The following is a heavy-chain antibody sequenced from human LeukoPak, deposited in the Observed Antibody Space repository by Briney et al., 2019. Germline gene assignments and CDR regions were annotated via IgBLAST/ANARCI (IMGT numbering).Heavy chain of an antibody. J-gene: IGHJ4*02. Sequence: ASVKVSCKASGYTFTGYYMHWVRQAPGQGLEWMGWINPNSGGTNYAQKFQGRVTMTRDTSISTVYMELSRLRSDDTAVYYCARDGYNYALFDYWGQGTLVTVSS. CDR2: INPNSGGT. D-gene: IGHD5-24*01. CDR1: GYTFTGYY. CDR3: ARDGYNYALFDY. V-gene: IGHV1-2*02.